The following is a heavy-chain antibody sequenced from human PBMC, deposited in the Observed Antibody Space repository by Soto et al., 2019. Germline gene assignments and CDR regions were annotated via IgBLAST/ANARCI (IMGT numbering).Heavy chain of an antibody. CDR1: GFTFSTYA. CDR2: ITSSGVNT. V-gene: IGHV3-23*01. Sequence: EVQLLESGGGLVQPGGSLRLSCAASGFTFSTYAMSWVRQAPGKGLEWVSLITSSGVNTYYADSVKGRFTISRDNSENTLYLQMNSLRAEDTAIYYCAKDPPDTYYGDYGHYWGQGTLVTVSS. CDR3: AKDPPDTYYGDYGHY. D-gene: IGHD4-17*01. J-gene: IGHJ4*02.